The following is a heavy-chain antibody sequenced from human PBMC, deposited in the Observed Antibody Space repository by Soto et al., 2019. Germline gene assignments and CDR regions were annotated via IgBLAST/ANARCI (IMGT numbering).Heavy chain of an antibody. CDR2: VSYDGTKE. D-gene: IGHD6-13*01. CDR1: GFTFDSYP. J-gene: IGHJ6*02. V-gene: IGHV3-30*14. Sequence: LRLSCAVSGFTFDSYPMHWVRQAPGKGLEWVAVVSYDGTKEYYADSVKGRFTISRDNSKSTLSLQMNSLRADDTAVYYCARAEYSSSWSPYYYYYGMDVWGQGTTVTVSS. CDR3: ARAEYSSSWSPYYYYYGMDV.